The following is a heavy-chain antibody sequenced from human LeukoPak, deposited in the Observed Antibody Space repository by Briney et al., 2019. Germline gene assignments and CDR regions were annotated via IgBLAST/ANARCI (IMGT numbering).Heavy chain of an antibody. D-gene: IGHD3-10*01. CDR2: IYYSGST. CDR3: ARHVGSGTLGAFDI. CDR1: VGSISSYY. V-gene: IGHV4-59*08. Sequence: SETLSLTCTVSVGSISSYYWSWTRHPPGKGLEGIVNIYYSGSTNYNPSLKRRVTISVSTSKNPFSLQLSSVTATDTAVYYCARHVGSGTLGAFDIWGQGTMVTVSS. J-gene: IGHJ3*02.